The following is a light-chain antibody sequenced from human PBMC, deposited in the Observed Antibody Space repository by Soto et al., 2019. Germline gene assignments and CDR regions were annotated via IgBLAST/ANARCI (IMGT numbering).Light chain of an antibody. J-gene: IGLJ1*01. Sequence: QSVLTQPPSASGSPGQSVTISCTRTNSDVGGYNYVSWYQQNPGKAPKLMIYEVSKRPSGVPDRFSGSKSGNTASLTVSGLQAEDEADYYCSSYAGSNNFEVFGTGTKVTV. CDR1: NSDVGGYNY. CDR3: SSYAGSNNFEV. V-gene: IGLV2-8*01. CDR2: EVS.